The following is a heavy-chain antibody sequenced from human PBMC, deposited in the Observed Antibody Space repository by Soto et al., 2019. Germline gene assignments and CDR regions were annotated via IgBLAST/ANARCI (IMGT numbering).Heavy chain of an antibody. V-gene: IGHV4-59*01. CDR3: ARGRYYDTSGYYLIINYFDY. J-gene: IGHJ4*02. Sequence: PSETLSLTCTVSTGSIGSYYWSWIRQPPGKGLEWIGYIYYSGNTNYNPSLKSRVTISLDTSKNQFSLKMSSVTAADTAVYYCARGRYYDTSGYYLIINYFDYWGQGTLVTVS. D-gene: IGHD3-22*01. CDR2: IYYSGNT. CDR1: TGSIGSYY.